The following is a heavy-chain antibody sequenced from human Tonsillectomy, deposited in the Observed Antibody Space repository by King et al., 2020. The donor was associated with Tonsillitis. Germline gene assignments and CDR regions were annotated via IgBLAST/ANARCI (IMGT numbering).Heavy chain of an antibody. CDR1: GFTFSSYA. V-gene: IGHV3-30-3*01. Sequence: VQLVQSGGGVVQPGRSLRLSCAASGFTFSSYAMHWVRQAPGKGLEWVAVISYDGSNKYYADSVKGRFTISRDNSKNTLYLQMNGLRAEDTAVYYCARRRTRGSWRAEYFQHWGQGTLVTVSS. D-gene: IGHD1-26*01. CDR3: ARRRTRGSWRAEYFQH. CDR2: ISYDGSNK. J-gene: IGHJ1*01.